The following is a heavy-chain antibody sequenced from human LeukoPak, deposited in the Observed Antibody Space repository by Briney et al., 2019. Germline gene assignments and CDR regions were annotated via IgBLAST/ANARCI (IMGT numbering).Heavy chain of an antibody. Sequence: GGSLRLSCAASGFTFSSYSMNWVRQAPGKGLEWVSSISSSSSYIYYADSVKGRFTISRDNAKNSLYLQMNSLRAEDTAVYYCAKDLHSSGWSARFDYWGQGTLVTVSS. CDR2: ISSSSSYI. CDR3: AKDLHSSGWSARFDY. J-gene: IGHJ4*02. V-gene: IGHV3-21*01. CDR1: GFTFSSYS. D-gene: IGHD6-19*01.